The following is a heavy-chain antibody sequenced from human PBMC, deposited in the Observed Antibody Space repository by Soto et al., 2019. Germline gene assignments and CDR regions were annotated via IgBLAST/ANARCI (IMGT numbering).Heavy chain of an antibody. CDR1: GGSISSGYYY. CDR2: IYYSGST. J-gene: IGHJ4*02. V-gene: IGHV4-30-4*01. Sequence: PSETLSLTCTVSGGSISSGYYYWSWIRQPPGKGLEWIGYIYYSGSTYYNPSLKSRVTISVDTSKNQFSLKLSSVTAADTAVYYCARGWRLLPHPFDYWGQGTLVTVSS. D-gene: IGHD3-22*01. CDR3: ARGWRLLPHPFDY.